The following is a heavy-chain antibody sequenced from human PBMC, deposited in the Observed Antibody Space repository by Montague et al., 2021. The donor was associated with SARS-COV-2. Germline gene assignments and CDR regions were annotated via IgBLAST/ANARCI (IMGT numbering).Heavy chain of an antibody. CDR1: GDSVSSTTYY. CDR3: ARVGGGRTFYY. V-gene: IGHV4-39*07. J-gene: IGHJ4*02. D-gene: IGHD3-16*01. Sequence: SETLSLTCTVSGDSVSSTTYYWAWIRQPPGKGLEYIGAIYYSGSSYYNPSLKSRVVMSVDTSKNQFSLKLDSVTAADTAVYYCARVGGGRTFYYWGQGILVTVSS. CDR2: IYYSGSS.